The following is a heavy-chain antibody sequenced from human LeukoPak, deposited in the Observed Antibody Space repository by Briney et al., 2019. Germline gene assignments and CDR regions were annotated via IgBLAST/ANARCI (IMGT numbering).Heavy chain of an antibody. V-gene: IGHV3-23*01. J-gene: IGHJ4*02. Sequence: GGSLRLSCAASGFTFSDCAMSWVRQAPGKGLEWISAISGTGGSGDSTYYADSVKGRFTISRDNSKITLYLQMNSLRAEDTAVYYCAKDFYSVTYPRFDYWGQGTLVTVSS. CDR3: AKDFYSVTYPRFDY. CDR2: ISGTGGSGDST. CDR1: GFTFSDCA. D-gene: IGHD4-23*01.